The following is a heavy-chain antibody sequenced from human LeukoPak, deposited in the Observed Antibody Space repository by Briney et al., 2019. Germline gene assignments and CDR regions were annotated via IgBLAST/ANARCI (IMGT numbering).Heavy chain of an antibody. D-gene: IGHD3-22*01. J-gene: IGHJ4*02. CDR3: ARVPKNYYDSSGYYDY. CDR1: GFTFDDYA. Sequence: GGSLRLSCAASGFTFDDYAMHWVRQAPGKGLEWVSGISWNSGSIGYADSVKGRFTISRDNAKNSLYLQMNSLRAEDTAVYYCARVPKNYYDSSGYYDYWGQGTLVTVSS. CDR2: ISWNSGSI. V-gene: IGHV3-9*01.